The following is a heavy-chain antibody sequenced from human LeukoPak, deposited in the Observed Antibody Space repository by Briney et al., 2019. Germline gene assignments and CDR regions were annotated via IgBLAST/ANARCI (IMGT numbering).Heavy chain of an antibody. Sequence: GGSLRLSCAASGLTVSRNYMSWVRQAPGKGLESVSVIYSGGSTYYADSVRGRFTISRDNSKNTLYLQMNSLRAEDTAVYYCAKTLSGFDYDSSGYYIDYWGQGTLVTVSS. D-gene: IGHD3-22*01. CDR3: AKTLSGFDYDSSGYYIDY. CDR2: IYSGGST. J-gene: IGHJ4*02. V-gene: IGHV3-53*01. CDR1: GLTVSRNY.